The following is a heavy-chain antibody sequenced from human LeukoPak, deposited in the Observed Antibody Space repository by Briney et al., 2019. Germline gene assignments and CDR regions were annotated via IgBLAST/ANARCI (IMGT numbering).Heavy chain of an antibody. V-gene: IGHV4-34*01. CDR1: GGSFSGYY. J-gene: IGHJ4*02. D-gene: IGHD1-26*01. CDR3: ARDRVGATAGFDY. CDR2: INHSGST. Sequence: SETLSLTCAVYGGSFSGYYRSWIRQPPGKGLEWIGEINHSGSTNYNPSLKSRVTISVDTSKNQFSLKLSSVTAADTAVYYCARDRVGATAGFDYWGQGTLVTVSS.